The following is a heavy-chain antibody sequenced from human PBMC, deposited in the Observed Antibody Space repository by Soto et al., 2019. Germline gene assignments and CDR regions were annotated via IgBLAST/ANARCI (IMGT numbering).Heavy chain of an antibody. CDR1: CFSLSNPRMG. V-gene: IGHV2-26*01. CDR3: ARIQRISMIVVSKPYFDY. Sequence: SGPTLVNPTETLTLTCTVSCFSLSNPRMGVSWLRQPPGQALEWLAHIFSNDEKSYSTSLKSRLTISRDTSKSQVVLTMTNMDPVDTATYYCARIQRISMIVVSKPYFDYWGQGALVTVSS. D-gene: IGHD3-22*01. CDR2: IFSNDEK. J-gene: IGHJ4*02.